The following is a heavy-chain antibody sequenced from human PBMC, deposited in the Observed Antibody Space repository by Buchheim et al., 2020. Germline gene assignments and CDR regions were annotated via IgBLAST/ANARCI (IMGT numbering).Heavy chain of an antibody. Sequence: QVQLQQWGAGLLKPSETLSLTCAVYGGSFSGYYWSWIRQPPGKGLEWIGEINHSGSTSYNPSLKSRVTISVDTSKNQFSLKLSSVTAADTAVYYCARVMRRSRGMDVWGQGTT. V-gene: IGHV4-34*01. CDR2: INHSGST. CDR1: GGSFSGYY. D-gene: IGHD2-2*01. J-gene: IGHJ6*02. CDR3: ARVMRRSRGMDV.